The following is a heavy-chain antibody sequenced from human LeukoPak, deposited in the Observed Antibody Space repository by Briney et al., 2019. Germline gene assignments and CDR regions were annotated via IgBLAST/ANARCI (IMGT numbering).Heavy chain of an antibody. D-gene: IGHD2/OR15-2a*01. J-gene: IGHJ4*02. Sequence: SDTLSLTCSVSGDSMRHYYWSWIRQPAGRGLEWIGRIGSSGNTNYNLSLGSRVTVSIDVSKNQLSLKLYSVTAADTAVYCCTRGEFDCDSWGQGILVTVSS. CDR1: GDSMRHYY. CDR2: IGSSGNT. V-gene: IGHV4-4*07. CDR3: TRGEFDCDS.